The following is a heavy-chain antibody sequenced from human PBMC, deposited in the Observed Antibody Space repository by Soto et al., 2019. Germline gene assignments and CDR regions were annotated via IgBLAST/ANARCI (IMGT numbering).Heavy chain of an antibody. D-gene: IGHD3-22*01. J-gene: IGHJ4*02. CDR3: AKSPTTQDYYDSSGLFDY. CDR2: ISGSGGST. V-gene: IGHV3-23*01. CDR1: GFTFRSYA. Sequence: GSLRLSCAASGFTFRSYAMSWVRQAPGKGLEWVSAISGSGGSTYYADSVKGRFTISRDNSKNTLYLQMNSLRAGDTAVYYCAKSPTTQDYYDSSGLFDYWGQGTLVTAPQ.